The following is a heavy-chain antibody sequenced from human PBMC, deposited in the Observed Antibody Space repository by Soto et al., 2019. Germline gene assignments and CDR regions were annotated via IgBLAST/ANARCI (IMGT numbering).Heavy chain of an antibody. V-gene: IGHV1-18*01. CDR3: ARDFVPGYTGYSDY. J-gene: IGHJ4*02. CDR1: GFTFSNYG. CDR2: ISTYNANT. Sequence: ASVKVSCKASGFTFSNYGINWVRQAPGQGLEWMGWISTYNANTNFAQKFQGRVTMTTDTSTSTAYMELRSLRSDDTAVYYCARDFVPGYTGYSDYWGQGTPVTVSS. D-gene: IGHD5-12*01.